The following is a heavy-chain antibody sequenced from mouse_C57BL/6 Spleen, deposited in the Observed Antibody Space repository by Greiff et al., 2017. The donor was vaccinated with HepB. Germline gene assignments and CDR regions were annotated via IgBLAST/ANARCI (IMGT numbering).Heavy chain of an antibody. V-gene: IGHV1-55*01. D-gene: IGHD1-1*01. CDR1: GYTFTSYW. Sequence: QVQLQQPGAELVKPGASVKMSCKASGYTFTSYWITWVKQRPGQGLEWIGEIYPGSGSTNYNEKFKSKATLTVDTSSSTAYMQLSSLTSEDSAVYDCARGYYGSSLYYAMDYWGQGTSVTVSS. J-gene: IGHJ4*01. CDR2: IYPGSGST. CDR3: ARGYYGSSLYYAMDY.